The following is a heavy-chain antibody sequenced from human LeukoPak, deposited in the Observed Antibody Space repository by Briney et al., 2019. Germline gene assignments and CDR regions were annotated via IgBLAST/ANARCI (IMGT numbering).Heavy chain of an antibody. J-gene: IGHJ6*02. Sequence: PSETLSLTCAVSGGSISGRHWSWIRQPPGKGLEWIANWRYDGSPNYTPSLESRATISLDTSKNQFSLKVTSVTGADTAVYYCARFGVDYDMDVWGQGTTVTVSS. V-gene: IGHV4-59*11. CDR3: ARFGVDYDMDV. CDR1: GGSISGRH. D-gene: IGHD3-16*01. CDR2: WRYDGSP.